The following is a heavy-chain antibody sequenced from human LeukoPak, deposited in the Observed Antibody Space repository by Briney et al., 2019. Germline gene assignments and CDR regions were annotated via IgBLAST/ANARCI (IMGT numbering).Heavy chain of an antibody. Sequence: PSETLSLTCTVSGGSISSYYWSWIRQPPGKGLEWIGYIYYSGSTNYNPSLKSRVTISVDTSKNQFSLKLNSVTAADTAVYYCARLLRYCISTSCYTDFDYWGQGTLVTVSS. J-gene: IGHJ4*02. CDR3: ARLLRYCISTSCYTDFDY. CDR1: GGSISSYY. CDR2: IYYSGST. D-gene: IGHD2-2*02. V-gene: IGHV4-59*01.